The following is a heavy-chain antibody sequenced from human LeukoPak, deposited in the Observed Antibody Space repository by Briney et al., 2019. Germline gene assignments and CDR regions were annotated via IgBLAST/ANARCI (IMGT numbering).Heavy chain of an antibody. J-gene: IGHJ4*02. CDR2: ISWNSGII. CDR3: ARDYPPD. CDR1: GFLFDDYG. V-gene: IGHV3-9*01. Sequence: HPGRSLRLSCVASGFLFDDYGMFWVRQSPGKGLEWVSSISWNSGIIDYADSVKGRFTISRDNAENTLFLQMNSLYAEDTAVYYCARDYPPDCGQGTLVTVSA.